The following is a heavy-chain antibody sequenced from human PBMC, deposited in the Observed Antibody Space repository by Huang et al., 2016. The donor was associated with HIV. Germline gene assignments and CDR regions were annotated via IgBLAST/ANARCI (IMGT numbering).Heavy chain of an antibody. J-gene: IGHJ4*02. CDR3: ASQHIGAAATWF. CDR2: VYQSGST. V-gene: IGHV4-39*01. D-gene: IGHD6-13*01. CDR1: GDFISSTNYY. Sequence: QLQLQESGPGQVKPSETLSLTCTVSGDFISSTNYYWGWIRQSPGKGLEWVGSVYQSGSTNYNPSLKSRVTLSVDTSRNQFSLRLSSVTAADTAVYYCASQHIGAAATWFWGRGTQVAVSS.